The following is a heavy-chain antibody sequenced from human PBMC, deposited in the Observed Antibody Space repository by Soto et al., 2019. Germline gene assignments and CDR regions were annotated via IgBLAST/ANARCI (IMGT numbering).Heavy chain of an antibody. V-gene: IGHV3-72*01. CDR2: SRDKAQGYTT. Sequence: GGSLRLSCAASGFTFSDHYIDWVRQAPGKGLEWVSRSRDKAQGYTTQYAASVKGRFTTSRDDSKNSVYLQMNSLKTEDTAVYYCARAEDYDFWSGPPKYFDNWGQGTQVTVSS. D-gene: IGHD3-3*01. CDR3: ARAEDYDFWSGPPKYFDN. CDR1: GFTFSDHY. J-gene: IGHJ4*02.